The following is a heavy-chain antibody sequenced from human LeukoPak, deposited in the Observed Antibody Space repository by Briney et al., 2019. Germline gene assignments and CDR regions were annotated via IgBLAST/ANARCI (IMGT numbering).Heavy chain of an antibody. CDR2: ISAYNGNT. CDR3: ARDLSVDTAMVTIPTPDY. J-gene: IGHJ4*02. D-gene: IGHD5-18*01. V-gene: IGHV1-18*01. Sequence: GASVKVSCKASGYTFTSYGISWVRQAPGQGLEWMGWISAYNGNTNYAQKLQGRVTMTTDTSTSTAYMELRSLRSDDTAVYYCARDLSVDTAMVTIPTPDYWGQGTLVTVSS. CDR1: GYTFTSYG.